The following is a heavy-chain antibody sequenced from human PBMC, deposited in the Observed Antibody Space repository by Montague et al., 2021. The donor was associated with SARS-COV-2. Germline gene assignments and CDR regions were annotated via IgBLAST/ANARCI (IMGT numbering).Heavy chain of an antibody. D-gene: IGHD1-26*01. J-gene: IGHJ3*02. V-gene: IGHV4-39*07. CDR2: IYYSGNT. Sequence: SETLSLTCTISGGSISSRSYYWGWIRQPPGKGLEWIGGIYYSGNTYYNPSLKSRVTISVDPSKNQFSLKVTSVTAADTVVYFCASEGAVVGARRTFDIWGQGTMVTVSS. CDR1: GGSISSRSYY. CDR3: ASEGAVVGARRTFDI.